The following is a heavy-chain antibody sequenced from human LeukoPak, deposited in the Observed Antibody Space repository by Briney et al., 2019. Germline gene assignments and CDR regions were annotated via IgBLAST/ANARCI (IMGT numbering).Heavy chain of an antibody. D-gene: IGHD6-13*01. V-gene: IGHV3-66*01. J-gene: IGHJ4*02. Sequence: PGGSLRLSCAASGFSVSSNHMSWVRQAPGKGLEWVSVIYSSGNTHYAGSVKGRFTISRDNSKNTLYLQMNSLRAEDTAVYYCARGIAAVGIVGVFDCWGQGTLVTVSS. CDR2: IYSSGNT. CDR3: ARGIAAVGIVGVFDC. CDR1: GFSVSSNH.